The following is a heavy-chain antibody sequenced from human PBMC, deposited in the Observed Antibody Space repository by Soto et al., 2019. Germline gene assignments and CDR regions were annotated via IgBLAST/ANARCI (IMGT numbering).Heavy chain of an antibody. Sequence: GSLRLSCVAAGFTFRSFTMDWVRPAPGKGLEWVSTISSNSAYIYYTDALRGRFTISRDNSKNSLHLQMNSMRAEDTAAYYCTRDASRDSSARGWFDPWGPGTLVTVSS. CDR3: TRDASRDSSARGWFDP. CDR1: GFTFRSFT. D-gene: IGHD6-13*01. J-gene: IGHJ5*02. V-gene: IGHV3-21*01. CDR2: ISSNSAYI.